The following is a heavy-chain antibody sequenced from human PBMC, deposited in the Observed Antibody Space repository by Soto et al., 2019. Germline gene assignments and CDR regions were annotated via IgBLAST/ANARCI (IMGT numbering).Heavy chain of an antibody. V-gene: IGHV3-23*01. CDR3: AIPASAAAPDY. J-gene: IGHJ4*02. D-gene: IGHD6-13*01. CDR1: GFTFSSYA. Sequence: EVQLLESGGGLVQPGGSLRLSCAASGFTFSSYAMSWVRQAPGKGLEWVSLISGSGGGTYYADSVKGRFTISRDNSKNTLYSRVNSLVAEDKAVYYGAIPASAAAPDYWGQGTLVTVSS. CDR2: ISGSGGGT.